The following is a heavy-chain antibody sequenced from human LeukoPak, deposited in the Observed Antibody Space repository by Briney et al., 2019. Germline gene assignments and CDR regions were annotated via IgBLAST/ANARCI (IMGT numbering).Heavy chain of an antibody. Sequence: ASVKVSCKASGYTFTSYDINWVRQATGQGLEWMGWMNPNSGNTGYAQKFQGSVTMTRNTSISTAYMELSSLRSEDTAVYYCAVFDSSGYYWADYWGQGTLVTVSS. D-gene: IGHD3-22*01. CDR1: GYTFTSYD. V-gene: IGHV1-8*01. CDR2: MNPNSGNT. CDR3: AVFDSSGYYWADY. J-gene: IGHJ4*02.